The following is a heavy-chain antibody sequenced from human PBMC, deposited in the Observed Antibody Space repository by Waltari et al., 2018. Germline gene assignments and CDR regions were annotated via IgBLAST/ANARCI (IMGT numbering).Heavy chain of an antibody. J-gene: IGHJ4*02. D-gene: IGHD1-20*01. CDR2: ISAYNGNT. CDR3: ARDYSPVWSNWNDGSREYYFDY. Sequence: QVQLVQSGAEVKKPGASVKVSCKASGYTFTSYGISWVRQAPGQGLDWMGWISAYNGNTNYAQKLQGRVTMTTDTSTSTAYMELRSLRSDDTAVYYCARDYSPVWSNWNDGSREYYFDYWGQGTLVTVSS. CDR1: GYTFTSYG. V-gene: IGHV1-18*04.